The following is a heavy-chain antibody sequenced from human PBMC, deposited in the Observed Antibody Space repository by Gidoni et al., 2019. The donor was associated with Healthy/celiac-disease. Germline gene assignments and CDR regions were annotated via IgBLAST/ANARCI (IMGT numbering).Heavy chain of an antibody. J-gene: IGHJ4*02. D-gene: IGHD3-22*01. CDR1: GGSISSGDYY. Sequence: QVQLQESGPGLVKPSQTLSLTCTVSGGSISSGDYYWSWIRQPPGKGLEWIGYIDYSGSTYYNPSLKSRVTISVDTSKNQFSLKLSSVTAADTAVYYCAREGLYNYYDSSGYYLFDYWGQGTLVTVSS. CDR3: AREGLYNYYDSSGYYLFDY. CDR2: IDYSGST. V-gene: IGHV4-30-4*01.